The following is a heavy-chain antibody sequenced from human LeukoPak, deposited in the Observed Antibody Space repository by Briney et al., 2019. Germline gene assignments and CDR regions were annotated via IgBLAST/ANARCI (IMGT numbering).Heavy chain of an antibody. CDR3: TRRGRVNDY. D-gene: IGHD3-10*01. V-gene: IGHV3-73*01. CDR1: GFTFSGSA. CDR2: IRSKANSYAT. Sequence: TGGSLRLSCAASGFTFSGSAMHWVRQASGKGLEWVGRIRSKANSYATAHAASVKGRFTISRDDSKNTAYLQMNSLKTEDMAVYYCTRRGRVNDYWGQGTLVTVSS. J-gene: IGHJ4*02.